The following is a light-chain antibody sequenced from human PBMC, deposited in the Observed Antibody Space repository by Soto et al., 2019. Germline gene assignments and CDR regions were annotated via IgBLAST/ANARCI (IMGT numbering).Light chain of an antibody. CDR3: QQSYSTTT. CDR2: TAS. V-gene: IGKV1-39*01. Sequence: DIQMTQSPSSLSASVGDRVTITCRASQSIRSYLNWYQQKPGKAPKLMIYTASNLQSGVPSRFSGSGSGTDFTLTIRSLQPEDFATYYCQQSYSTTTFGGGTKVEIK. J-gene: IGKJ4*01. CDR1: QSIRSY.